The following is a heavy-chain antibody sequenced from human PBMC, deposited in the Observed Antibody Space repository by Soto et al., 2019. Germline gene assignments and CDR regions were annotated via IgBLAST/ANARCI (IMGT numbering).Heavy chain of an antibody. J-gene: IGHJ5*02. D-gene: IGHD3-10*01. CDR2: INHSGST. Sequence: QVQLQQWGAGLLKPSETLSLTCAVYGGSFSGYYWSWIRQTPGKGLEWIGEINHSGSTNYNPSLKGQVTMTVDTSKNQFTLHLSSVTAADTAVDYWAGFCGSGRRLLDYWFDPCGQGNLFTVSS. V-gene: IGHV4-34*01. CDR1: GGSFSGYY. CDR3: AGFCGSGRRLLDYWFDP.